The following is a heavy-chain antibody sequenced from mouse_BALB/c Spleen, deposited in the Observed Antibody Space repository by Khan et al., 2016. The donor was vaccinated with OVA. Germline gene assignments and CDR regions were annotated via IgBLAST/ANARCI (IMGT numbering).Heavy chain of an antibody. D-gene: IGHD2-13*01. CDR2: IWGDGST. CDR1: GFSLTSYG. CDR3: AKWGDLYAMDY. Sequence: QVQLQQSGPGLVAPSQSLSITCTVSGFSLTSYGVNWVRQPPGKGLEWLGVIWGDGSTNYRSALISRLSISKDNSKSQVVLKLHSLQTDDTATYYCAKWGDLYAMDYWGQGTSVTVSS. V-gene: IGHV2-3*01. J-gene: IGHJ4*01.